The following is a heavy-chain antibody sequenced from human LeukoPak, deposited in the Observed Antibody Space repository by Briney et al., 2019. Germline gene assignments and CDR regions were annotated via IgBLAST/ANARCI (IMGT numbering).Heavy chain of an antibody. CDR1: GFSFSGYA. J-gene: IGHJ4*02. CDR2: ISGSGGST. Sequence: PGGSLRLSCAASGFSFSGYAMAWVRQAPGKGLEWVSAISGSGGSTYYADSVKGRFTTSRDNSKNTLYLQMNSLRAEDTAVYYCAKGKRTRSGLDYWGQGTLVTVSS. V-gene: IGHV3-23*01. CDR3: AKGKRTRSGLDY. D-gene: IGHD3/OR15-3a*01.